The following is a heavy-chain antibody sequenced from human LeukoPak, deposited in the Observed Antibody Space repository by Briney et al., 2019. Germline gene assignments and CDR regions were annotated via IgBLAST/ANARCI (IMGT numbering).Heavy chain of an antibody. CDR1: GGSISSYY. J-gene: IGHJ4*02. Sequence: SETLSLTCTVSGGSISSYYWGWIRQPPGKGLEWIGSIYYSGSTYYNPSLKSRVTISVDTSKNQFSLKLSSVTAADTAVYYCARNAAAGTVVLYYFDYWGQGTLVTVSS. CDR2: IYYSGST. D-gene: IGHD6-13*01. CDR3: ARNAAAGTVVLYYFDY. V-gene: IGHV4-39*07.